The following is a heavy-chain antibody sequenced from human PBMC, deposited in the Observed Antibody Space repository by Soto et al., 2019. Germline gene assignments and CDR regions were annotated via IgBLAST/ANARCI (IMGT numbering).Heavy chain of an antibody. Sequence: PSETLSLTCAVSGGSVSSGSYYWSWIRQPPGKGLEWIGYIHYSGSTNYNPSLKSRVTISVDTSKTQFSLRLSSVTAADTAVYYCAASLMVYARSNYYYNYMAVWVQGTTVT. V-gene: IGHV4-61*01. CDR3: AASLMVYARSNYYYNYMAV. CDR1: GGSVSSGSYY. D-gene: IGHD2-8*01. J-gene: IGHJ6*02. CDR2: IHYSGST.